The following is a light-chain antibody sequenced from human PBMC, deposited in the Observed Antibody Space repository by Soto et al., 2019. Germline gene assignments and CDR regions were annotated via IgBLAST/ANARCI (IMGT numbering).Light chain of an antibody. CDR2: EVS. J-gene: IGLJ1*01. CDR3: KSYTTTSTYV. V-gene: IGLV2-14*02. Sequence: QSALTQPASVSGSPGQSITISCTGTSSDVGSYNLVSWYQQHPGKAPKLMIYEVSKRPSGVSNRFSGSKSGNTASLTISGLQTEDEADYYCKSYTTTSTYVFGTGTKLTVL. CDR1: SSDVGSYNL.